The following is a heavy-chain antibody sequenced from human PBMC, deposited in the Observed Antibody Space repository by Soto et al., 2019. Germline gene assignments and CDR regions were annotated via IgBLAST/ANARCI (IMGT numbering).Heavy chain of an antibody. CDR2: IIPIFGTR. J-gene: IGHJ4*02. D-gene: IGHD3-16*02. Sequence: SVKVSCKASGGTFSNYAISWVRQAPGQGLEWMGGIIPIFGTRNYAQNFQGRVTITADESTGTAYMELSSLRSEDTAVYYCARGGYTNSRSPIYFDFWGQGTLVTVYS. CDR3: ARGGYTNSRSPIYFDF. V-gene: IGHV1-69*13. CDR1: GGTFSNYA.